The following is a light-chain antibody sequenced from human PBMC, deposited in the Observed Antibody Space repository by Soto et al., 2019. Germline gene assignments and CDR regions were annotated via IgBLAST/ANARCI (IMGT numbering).Light chain of an antibody. CDR3: QQSYSTPPS. V-gene: IGKV1-39*01. CDR2: AAS. J-gene: IGKJ2*01. Sequence: DIQMTQSPSSLSASVGDRVTITCRASQSISSYLNWYQQKPGKAPKLLIYAASSLQSGVPSRFSGSGSGTDFTLPIRSLQPEDFATYYCQQSYSTPPSFGQGTKLEIK. CDR1: QSISSY.